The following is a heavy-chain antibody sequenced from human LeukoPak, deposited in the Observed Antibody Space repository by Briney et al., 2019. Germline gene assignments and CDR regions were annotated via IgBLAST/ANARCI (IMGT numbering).Heavy chain of an antibody. J-gene: IGHJ3*02. CDR2: INHSGST. CDR1: GGSFSGYY. V-gene: IGHV4-34*01. CDR3: ASYLGLNDAFDI. Sequence: SETLSLTCAVYGGSFSGYYWSWIRQPPGKGLEWIGEINHSGSTNYNPSLKSRVTISVDTSKNQFSLELSSVTAADTAVYYCASYLGLNDAFDIWGQGTMVTVSS. D-gene: IGHD2/OR15-2a*01.